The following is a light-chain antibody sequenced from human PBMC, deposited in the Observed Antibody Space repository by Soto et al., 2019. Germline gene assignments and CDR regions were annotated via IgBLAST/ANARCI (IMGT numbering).Light chain of an antibody. CDR2: AAS. Sequence: DIQLTQSPSTLSASVGDRVTITCRASAGLNSRLAWYQQKPGKPPKRLIYAASSLQSGVPSRFSGSGSGTEFTLTISSLQPEDFATYYCLQHNSYPLTFGGGTKVDIK. CDR3: LQHNSYPLT. J-gene: IGKJ4*01. V-gene: IGKV1-17*01. CDR1: AGLNSR.